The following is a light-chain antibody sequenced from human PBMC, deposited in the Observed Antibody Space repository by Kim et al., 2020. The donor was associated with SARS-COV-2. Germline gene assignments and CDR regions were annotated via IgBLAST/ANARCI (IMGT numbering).Light chain of an antibody. CDR3: SSYIDTTTYV. CDR2: DVH. J-gene: IGLJ1*01. Sequence: GHAITGSCTGTSSDIGAYDYVSWYQQHPGKAPKLRIDDVHNRPSGISTRFSGSKAGNTAFLTISGLQTEDEADYYCSSYIDTTTYVFGTGTKVTVL. CDR1: SSDIGAYDY. V-gene: IGLV2-14*03.